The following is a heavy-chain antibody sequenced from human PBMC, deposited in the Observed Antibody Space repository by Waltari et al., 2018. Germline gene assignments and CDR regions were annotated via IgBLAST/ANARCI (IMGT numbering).Heavy chain of an antibody. CDR2: ISNDGST. CDR3: ARWHYSSSNY. Sequence: EAQLVESRGGPVQPGGSLRPSCAASGFTFSDYWMHWGRQAPGKGLVWVSYISNDGSTAYADAVKGRFTISRDNAQSTLYLQMNSLRAEDTAVYYCARWHYSSSNYWGQGTLVTVSS. J-gene: IGHJ4*02. D-gene: IGHD6-13*01. CDR1: GFTFSDYW. V-gene: IGHV3-74*01.